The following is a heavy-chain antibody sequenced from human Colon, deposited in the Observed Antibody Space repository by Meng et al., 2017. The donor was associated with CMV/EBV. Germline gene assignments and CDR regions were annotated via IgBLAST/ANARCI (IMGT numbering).Heavy chain of an antibody. Sequence: GESLKISCAASGFTFSTYAMNWVRQAPGKGLEWVSTIYGRGGSTFYAHSVKGRFTISRDNSKNTLYLQMNSLRAEDTAVYYCARESGYGFLGSNYFDSWGQGALVTVSS. CDR3: ARESGYGFLGSNYFDS. J-gene: IGHJ4*02. CDR1: GFTFSTYA. V-gene: IGHV3-23*01. CDR2: IYGRGGST. D-gene: IGHD3-9*01.